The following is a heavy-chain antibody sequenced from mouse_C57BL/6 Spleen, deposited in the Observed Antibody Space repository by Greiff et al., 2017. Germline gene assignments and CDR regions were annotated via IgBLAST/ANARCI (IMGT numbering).Heavy chain of an antibody. CDR2: ISNGGGST. J-gene: IGHJ3*01. CDR1: GFTFSDYY. Sequence: EVKLMESGGGLVQPGGSLKLSCAASGFTFSDYYMYWVRQTPEKRLEWVAYISNGGGSTYYPDTVKGRFTISRDNAKNTLYLQMSRLKSEDTAMYYCARHSYDYGPWFAYWGQGTLVTVSA. D-gene: IGHD2-4*01. V-gene: IGHV5-12*01. CDR3: ARHSYDYGPWFAY.